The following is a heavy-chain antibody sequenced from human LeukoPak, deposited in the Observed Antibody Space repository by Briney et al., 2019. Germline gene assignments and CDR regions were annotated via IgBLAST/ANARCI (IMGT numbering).Heavy chain of an antibody. Sequence: GGSLRLFCSASGFTFSNFGMHWVRQAPGKGLEYVSAISGNGGSTHYADSVKGRFTISRDNSKNTLYLQMTSLKAEDTAVYYCVKEHCSSTSCFYFDYWGEGTLVTVSS. CDR2: ISGNGGST. CDR1: GFTFSNFG. CDR3: VKEHCSSTSCFYFDY. D-gene: IGHD2-2*01. V-gene: IGHV3-64D*06. J-gene: IGHJ4*02.